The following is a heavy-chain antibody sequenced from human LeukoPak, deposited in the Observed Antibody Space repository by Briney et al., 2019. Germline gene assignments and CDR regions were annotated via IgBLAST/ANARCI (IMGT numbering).Heavy chain of an antibody. CDR3: AKPIYGGDTGDVFHV. J-gene: IGHJ3*01. D-gene: IGHD4-23*01. Sequence: GGSLRLSCVASGFTFDDYAMHWVRQAPGKGLEWVSLISGDGANTYYVDSVKGRFTISRDNSKKSLYLQMNRLGSEDTAFYYCAKPIYGGDTGDVFHVWGQGAMVTVSS. V-gene: IGHV3-43*02. CDR2: ISGDGANT. CDR1: GFTFDDYA.